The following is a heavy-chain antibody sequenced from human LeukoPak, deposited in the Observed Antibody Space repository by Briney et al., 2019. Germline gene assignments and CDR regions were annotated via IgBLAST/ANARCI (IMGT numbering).Heavy chain of an antibody. CDR3: ARSSGIAVAGTGNWFDP. J-gene: IGHJ5*02. D-gene: IGHD6-19*01. Sequence: PSETLSLTCTVSGGSISSYYWSWIRQPAGKGLEWIGRIYTSGGTNYNPSLKSRVTMSVDTSKNQFSLKLSSVTAADTAVYYCARSSGIAVAGTGNWFDPWGQGTLVTVSS. CDR1: GGSISSYY. CDR2: IYTSGGT. V-gene: IGHV4-4*07.